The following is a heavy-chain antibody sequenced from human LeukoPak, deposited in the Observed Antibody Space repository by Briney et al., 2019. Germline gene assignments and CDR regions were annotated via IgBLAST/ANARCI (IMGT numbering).Heavy chain of an antibody. CDR2: IYYSGST. CDR1: SDSINNFY. J-gene: IGHJ6*04. V-gene: IGHV4-59*01. CDR3: ARLARLTLIRGITGYHSLDV. Sequence: SETLSLTCTVSSDSINNFYWSWIRQPPEGGLEYIGYIYYSGSTNYNPSLKSRLTISIDTSKSQFSMKLSSVTAADTAVYYCARLARLTLIRGITGYHSLDVWGKGPRSPSPQ. D-gene: IGHD3-10*01.